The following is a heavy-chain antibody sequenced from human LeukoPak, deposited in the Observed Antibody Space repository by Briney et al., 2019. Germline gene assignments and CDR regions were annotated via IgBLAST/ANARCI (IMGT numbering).Heavy chain of an antibody. D-gene: IGHD3-3*01. CDR3: AREIEEGQRITVSGMVIMVWFDH. CDR1: GDSFTGTNHH. CDR2: VFHSGST. V-gene: IGHV4-39*07. Sequence: SETLSLTCTVAGDSFTGTNHHWGWIRQPPGKGLDWIGSVFHSGSTYYNPSLKSRVSISIDTSKNQFSLNVTSVTAADTARYYCAREIEEGQRITVSGMVIMVWFDHWGQGTLVTVSS. J-gene: IGHJ5*02.